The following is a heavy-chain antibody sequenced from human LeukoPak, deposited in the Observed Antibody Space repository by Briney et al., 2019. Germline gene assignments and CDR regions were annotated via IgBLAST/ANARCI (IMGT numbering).Heavy chain of an antibody. CDR1: GFTFSNYW. Sequence: GGSLRLSCEGSGFTFSNYWMTWVRQAPEKGLEWVANIKPSGSEKHYADSVEGRFTISRDNAKNSLYLQMNSLRDEDTAVYFCARLLATWDYYYMDVWGKGTTVTVSS. CDR2: IKPSGSEK. V-gene: IGHV3-7*01. CDR3: ARLLATWDYYYMDV. D-gene: IGHD3-16*01. J-gene: IGHJ6*03.